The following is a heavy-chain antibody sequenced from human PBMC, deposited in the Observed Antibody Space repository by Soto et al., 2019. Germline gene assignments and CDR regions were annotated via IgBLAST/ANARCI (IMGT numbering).Heavy chain of an antibody. CDR1: GFIFPNYG. Sequence: QVQLVESGGGVVQPGRSLRLSCAASGFIFPNYGMHWVRQAPGKGLEWVAVVSYDERNKYNAASINGRFTISRDNSKGTLFLQMNSLRPEDTAVYYCAKACIGSYSAIDLWGQGTLVTVSS. CDR3: AKACIGSYSAIDL. V-gene: IGHV3-30*18. CDR2: VSYDERNK. D-gene: IGHD1-26*01. J-gene: IGHJ5*02.